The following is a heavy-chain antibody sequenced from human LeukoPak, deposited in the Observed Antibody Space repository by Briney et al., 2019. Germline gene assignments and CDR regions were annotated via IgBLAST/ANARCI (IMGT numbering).Heavy chain of an antibody. CDR3: ARERPTLLTRIRGIATAPDH. CDR1: GYVFTAYY. D-gene: IGHD3-10*01. V-gene: IGHV1-2*02. Sequence: GASVKVSCKTSGYVFTAYYIHWVRQAPGQGLEWLGFVKPDTGATNSAQQLQGRVSMTSDASVTTAYMELSRLTSDDTALYFCARERPTLLTRIRGIATAPDHWGQGTLVTVSS. J-gene: IGHJ5*02. CDR2: VKPDTGAT.